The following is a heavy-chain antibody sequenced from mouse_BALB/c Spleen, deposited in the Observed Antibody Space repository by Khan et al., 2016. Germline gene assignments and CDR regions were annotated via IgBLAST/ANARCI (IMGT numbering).Heavy chain of an antibody. CDR2: INPSNGGT. J-gene: IGHJ2*01. Sequence: QVQLKQSGAELVKPGASVKLSCKASGYTFTSYYMYWVKQRPGQGLEWIGEINPSNGGTNFNEKFKSKATLTVDKSSSTAYMQLSSLTSEASAVYYRTRWGKYFYHRGQGNTLTIFS. CDR3: TRWGKYFYH. D-gene: IGHD2-1*01. V-gene: IGHV1S81*02. CDR1: GYTFTSYY.